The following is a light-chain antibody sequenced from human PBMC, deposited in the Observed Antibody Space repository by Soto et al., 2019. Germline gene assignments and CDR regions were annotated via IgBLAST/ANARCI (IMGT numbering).Light chain of an antibody. J-gene: IGKJ1*01. CDR2: AAS. Sequence: IPLTQSPSSLSASVGDRVTITCRASQGIDNFLAWYQQKPGKAPKLLIYAASTLQSGVPSRFSGRGSGTDFTLTIRSLQPEDFATYYCQQLNSDPWAFGQGTKVEIK. V-gene: IGKV1-9*01. CDR3: QQLNSDPWA. CDR1: QGIDNF.